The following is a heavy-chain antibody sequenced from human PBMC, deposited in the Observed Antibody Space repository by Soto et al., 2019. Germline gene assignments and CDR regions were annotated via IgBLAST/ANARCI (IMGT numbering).Heavy chain of an antibody. CDR1: GFTFSRYA. CDR2: VSIGGST. J-gene: IGHJ4*01. V-gene: IGHV3-23*01. CDR3: AKRRGAGGHFDY. Sequence: DVQLLESGGGLVQPEGSLRLSCAASGFTFSRYAMGWVRQGPGKGLEWVAVVSIGGSTHYADSVRGRFTISRDNSKNTLSLQMNSLTAEDTAVYFCAKRRGAGGHFDYWGHGALVTVSS. D-gene: IGHD2-15*01.